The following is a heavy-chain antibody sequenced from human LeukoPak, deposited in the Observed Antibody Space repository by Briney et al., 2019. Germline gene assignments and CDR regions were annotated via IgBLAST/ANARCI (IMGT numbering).Heavy chain of an antibody. CDR1: GGTFSSYA. V-gene: IGHV1-69*05. Sequence: SVKVSCKASGGTFSSYAISGVRQAPGQGLEWMGGIIPIFGTANYAQKFQGRVTITTDESTSTAYMELSSLRSEDTAVYYCAREGGGHPGIGYYYMDVWGKGTTVTVSS. D-gene: IGHD2-15*01. CDR3: AREGGGHPGIGYYYMDV. J-gene: IGHJ6*03. CDR2: IIPIFGTA.